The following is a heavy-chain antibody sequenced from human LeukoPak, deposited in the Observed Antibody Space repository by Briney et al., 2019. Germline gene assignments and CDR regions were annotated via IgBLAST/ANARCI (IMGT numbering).Heavy chain of an antibody. CDR1: GGSISSGGYY. Sequence: PSETLSLTCTVSGGSISSGGYYWSWIRQHPGKGLGWIGYIYYSGSTFYNPSLKSRVTISVDTSKNQFSLRLSSVTAADTAVYYCARAPLYGGHADWFDPWGQGTLVTVSS. V-gene: IGHV4-31*03. D-gene: IGHD4-17*01. CDR2: IYYSGST. J-gene: IGHJ5*02. CDR3: ARAPLYGGHADWFDP.